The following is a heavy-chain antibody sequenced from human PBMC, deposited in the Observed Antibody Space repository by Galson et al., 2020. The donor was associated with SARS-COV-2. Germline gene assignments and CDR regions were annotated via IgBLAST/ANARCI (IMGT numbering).Heavy chain of an antibody. Sequence: GGSLRPSCAASGFTFSSYCIHWVRHAAGKVLEWVGVILTVGSNKYYTDSVNGRFTISRDKSKNPLYLQMNSLGAEDTAVFYCARDCIAAADCGMDVWGQGTTVTVSS. CDR3: ARDCIAAADCGMDV. V-gene: IGHV3-33*01. CDR2: ILTVGSNK. J-gene: IGHJ6*02. CDR1: GFTFSSYC. D-gene: IGHD6-13*01.